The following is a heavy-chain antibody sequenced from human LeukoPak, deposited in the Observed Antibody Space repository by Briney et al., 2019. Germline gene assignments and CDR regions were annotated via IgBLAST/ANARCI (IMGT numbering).Heavy chain of an antibody. CDR3: ARGEFYDILTGYTTGKWFDP. Sequence: ASVKVSCKASGYTFTSYDINWVRQATGQGLEWMGWMNPNSGNTGCAQKFQGRVTMTRNTSISTSYMELSSLRSEDTAVYYCARGEFYDILTGYTTGKWFDPWGQGTLVTVSS. J-gene: IGHJ5*02. D-gene: IGHD3-9*01. CDR1: GYTFTSYD. CDR2: MNPNSGNT. V-gene: IGHV1-8*01.